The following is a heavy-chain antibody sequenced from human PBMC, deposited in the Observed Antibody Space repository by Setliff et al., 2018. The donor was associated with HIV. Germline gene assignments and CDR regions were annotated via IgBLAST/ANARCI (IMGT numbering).Heavy chain of an antibody. Sequence: ETLSLTCAVSGVSISAYFWSWIRQSPEKGLGWIGYIDNSGNTNYSPSLKSRITISRDTSKNQFSLKLNSVTAADAAVYYCARSTPSVGYISEHWGQGTLVTVSS. J-gene: IGHJ4*02. V-gene: IGHV4-59*01. CDR1: GVSISAYF. D-gene: IGHD5-12*01. CDR3: ARSTPSVGYISEH. CDR2: IDNSGNT.